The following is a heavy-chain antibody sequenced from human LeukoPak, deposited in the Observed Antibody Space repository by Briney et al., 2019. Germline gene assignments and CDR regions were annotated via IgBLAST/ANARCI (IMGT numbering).Heavy chain of an antibody. V-gene: IGHV1-46*01. D-gene: IGHD1-26*01. Sequence: GASVKVSFRASGYTFTIYYMHWVRQAPGQGREWMGIINPSGGSTSYAQKFQGRVTMTRDMSTSTVYMELSSLRSEDTAVYYCARDLGLNIVGAPSHFDYWGQGTLVTVSS. CDR3: ARDLGLNIVGAPSHFDY. CDR2: INPSGGST. J-gene: IGHJ4*02. CDR1: GYTFTIYY.